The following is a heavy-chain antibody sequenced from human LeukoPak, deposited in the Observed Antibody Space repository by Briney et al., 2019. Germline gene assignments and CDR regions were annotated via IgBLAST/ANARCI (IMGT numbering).Heavy chain of an antibody. CDR2: INHSGST. J-gene: IGHJ4*02. CDR3: ARDRAQYYYDSSGYQKDEYSGY. Sequence: SETLSLTCAVYGGSFSGYYWSWIRQPPGKGLEWIGEINHSGSTNYNPSLKSRVTISVDTSKNQFSLKLSSVTAADTAVYYCARDRAQYYYDSSGYQKDEYSGYWGQGTLVTVSS. D-gene: IGHD3-22*01. CDR1: GGSFSGYY. V-gene: IGHV4-34*01.